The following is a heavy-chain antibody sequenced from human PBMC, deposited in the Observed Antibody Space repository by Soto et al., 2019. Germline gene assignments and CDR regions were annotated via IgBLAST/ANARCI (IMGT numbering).Heavy chain of an antibody. CDR1: GGIGSNYA. D-gene: IGHD3-9*01. V-gene: IGHV1-69*06. CDR3: AREMASGYSRTWFDP. Sequence: SGAEVKKPGSSVKVSCRASGGIGSNYAISWVRQAPGQGLEWMGAIVPKFGTSNYAQTFKGRVTISVDKSTNSVYMELSSLTSQDTAIYYCAREMASGYSRTWFDPWGQGTLVTVSS. CDR2: IVPKFGTS. J-gene: IGHJ5*02.